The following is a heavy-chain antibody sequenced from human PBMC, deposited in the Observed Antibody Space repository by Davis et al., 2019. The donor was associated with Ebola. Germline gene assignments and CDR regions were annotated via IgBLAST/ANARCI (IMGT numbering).Heavy chain of an antibody. CDR1: GFTFSSYW. Sequence: HTGGSLRLSCAASGFTFSSYWMHWVRQAPGKGLVWVSRINTDESDTNYADSVKGRFTISRDNSKNTLYLQMNSLRAEDTAVYYCAKDQSSSWSWGLFDPWGQGTLVTVSS. D-gene: IGHD6-13*01. CDR2: INTDESDT. CDR3: AKDQSSSWSWGLFDP. J-gene: IGHJ5*02. V-gene: IGHV3-74*01.